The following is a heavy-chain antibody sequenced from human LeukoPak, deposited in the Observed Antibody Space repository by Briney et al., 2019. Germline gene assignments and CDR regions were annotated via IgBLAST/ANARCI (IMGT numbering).Heavy chain of an antibody. CDR2: ISAYNGNT. V-gene: IGHV1-18*01. J-gene: IGHJ4*02. D-gene: IGHD3-9*01. CDR3: ARRQRYFDWLWEYYFDY. Sequence: ASVKVSCKASGYTFTSYGISWVRQAPGQGLEWMGWISAYNGNTNYAQKLQGRVTMATDTSTSTAYMELSSLRSEDTAVYYCARRQRYFDWLWEYYFDYWGQGTLVTVSS. CDR1: GYTFTSYG.